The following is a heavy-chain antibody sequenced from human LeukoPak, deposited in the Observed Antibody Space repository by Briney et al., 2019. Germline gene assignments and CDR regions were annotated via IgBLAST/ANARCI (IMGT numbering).Heavy chain of an antibody. V-gene: IGHV4-4*07. CDR1: GGSVSSYN. CDR2: IYTSGIT. Sequence: SETLSLTCTVSGGSVSSYNWTWIRQPAGMGLELIGRIYTSGITNYSPSLRSRVTMSLDTSKNQFSLKMSSVTAAVTAVYYCARYLVGPLVGSYYSHYMDVWGKGTTVTISS. J-gene: IGHJ6*03. CDR3: ARYLVGPLVGSYYSHYMDV. D-gene: IGHD2-2*01.